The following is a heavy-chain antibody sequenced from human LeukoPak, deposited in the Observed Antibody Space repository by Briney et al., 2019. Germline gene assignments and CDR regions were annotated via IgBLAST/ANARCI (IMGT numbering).Heavy chain of an antibody. D-gene: IGHD3-16*01. J-gene: IGHJ4*02. V-gene: IGHV3-23*01. Sequence: GGSLRLSCAASGFTFSSYAMSWVRQAPGKGLEWVSAISGSGGSTYYADSVKGRFTISRDNSKNTLYLQMNSLRAEDAAVYYCAKDLGSVWGPDYWGQGTLVTVSS. CDR1: GFTFSSYA. CDR2: ISGSGGST. CDR3: AKDLGSVWGPDY.